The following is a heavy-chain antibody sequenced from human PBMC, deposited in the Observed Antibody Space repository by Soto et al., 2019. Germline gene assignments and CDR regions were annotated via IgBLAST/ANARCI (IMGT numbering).Heavy chain of an antibody. CDR2: FSTSGDPT. V-gene: IGHV3-23*01. J-gene: IGHJ4*02. CDR1: GFTFSDYA. Sequence: EVQLLQSGGGLVQPGGSLRLACEASGFTFSDYAMSWVRQAPGKGLEWVSAFSTSGDPTSYAASVRGRFTISRDNSTNTLFLQMTSLRADDTAIYYCAKDDVHWWRHDYSDSWGQGTLVTVSS. D-gene: IGHD2-15*01. CDR3: AKDDVHWWRHDYSDS.